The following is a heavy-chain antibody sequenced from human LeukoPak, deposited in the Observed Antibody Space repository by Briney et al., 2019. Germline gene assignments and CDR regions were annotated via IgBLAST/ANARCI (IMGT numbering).Heavy chain of an antibody. CDR2: ISGSGGST. V-gene: IGHV3-23*01. J-gene: IGHJ4*02. Sequence: GGSLRLSCVVSGFTFSSYSMNWVRQAPGKGLEWVSAISGSGGSTYYADSVKGRFTISRDNSKNTLYLQMNSLRAEDTAVYFCAKRGPAGAGKSPDYFEYWGQGTLVTVSS. CDR1: GFTFSSYS. D-gene: IGHD6-19*01. CDR3: AKRGPAGAGKSPDYFEY.